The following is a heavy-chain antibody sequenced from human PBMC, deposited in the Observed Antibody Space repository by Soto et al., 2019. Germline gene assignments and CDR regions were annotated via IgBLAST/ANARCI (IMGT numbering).Heavy chain of an antibody. CDR1: GFTFRNYW. V-gene: IGHV3-7*04. CDR3: VRARVDY. CDR2: IKEDGSEK. J-gene: IGHJ4*02. Sequence: EVQLVESGGGLVQPGGSLRLSCATSGFTFRNYWMNWVRQAPGKGLEWVATIKEDGSEKYYADSLKGRFTISRDNAMNSLYLQVNSLRAEDTAVYYCVRARVDYWGQGTLVTVSS.